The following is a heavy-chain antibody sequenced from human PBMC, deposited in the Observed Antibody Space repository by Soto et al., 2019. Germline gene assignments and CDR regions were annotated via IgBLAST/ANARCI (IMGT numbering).Heavy chain of an antibody. CDR2: IIPIFGTA. V-gene: IGHV1-69*13. D-gene: IGHD2-15*01. CDR1: GGTFSSYA. CDR3: ARDGSHCSGGSRYYGY. Sequence: ASVKVSCKASGGTFSSYAISWVRQAPGQGLEWMGGIIPIFGTANYAQKFQGRVTITADESTSTAYMELSSLRSEDTAVYYCARDGSHCSGGSRYYGYWGQGTLVTVSS. J-gene: IGHJ4*02.